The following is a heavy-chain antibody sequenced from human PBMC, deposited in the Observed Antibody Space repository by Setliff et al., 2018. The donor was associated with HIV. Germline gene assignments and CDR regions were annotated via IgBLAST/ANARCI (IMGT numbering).Heavy chain of an antibody. CDR1: GFTFYIYE. J-gene: IGHJ3*01. Sequence: GESLRLSCAASGFTFYIYEMNWVRQAPGKGLEWVSYISGSYTTYYADSVKGRFTISRDNAEGSLYLQMNNLRAEDSAVYYCARLPNPKERSFWRVPFDLWGQGTMVTVSS. V-gene: IGHV3-48*03. CDR2: ISGSYTT. D-gene: IGHD1-26*01. CDR3: ARLPNPKERSFWRVPFDL.